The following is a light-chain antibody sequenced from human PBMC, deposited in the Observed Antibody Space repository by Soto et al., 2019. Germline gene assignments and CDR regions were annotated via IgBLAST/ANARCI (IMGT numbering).Light chain of an antibody. CDR3: QQYNSYCT. CDR2: KAS. J-gene: IGKJ4*01. V-gene: IGKV1-5*03. Sequence: DIQMTQSPSTLSASVGDRVTITSRASQSISSWLAWYQQKPGKAPKLLIYKASSLESGVPSRFSGSGSGTDFTLTISSLQPDDFATYYCQQYNSYCTFGGGTKVEIK. CDR1: QSISSW.